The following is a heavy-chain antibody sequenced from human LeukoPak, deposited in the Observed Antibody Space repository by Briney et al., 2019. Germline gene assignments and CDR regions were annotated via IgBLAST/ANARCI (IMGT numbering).Heavy chain of an antibody. Sequence: PGGSLRLSCAASGFTFSSYAMTWVRQAPGKGLEWVSTLIGSGSSTYYADSVKGRFTISRDNSKNTLYLQMNSLRAADTAVYYCVKAAGLSSRSYMDVWGKGTTVTV. J-gene: IGHJ6*03. D-gene: IGHD6-19*01. CDR1: GFTFSSYA. CDR3: VKAAGLSSRSYMDV. V-gene: IGHV3-23*01. CDR2: LIGSGSST.